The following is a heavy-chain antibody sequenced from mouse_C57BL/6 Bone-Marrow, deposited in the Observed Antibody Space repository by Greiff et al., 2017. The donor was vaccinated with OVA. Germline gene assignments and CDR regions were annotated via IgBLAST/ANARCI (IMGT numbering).Heavy chain of an antibody. CDR1: GYTFTSYW. D-gene: IGHD2-5*01. CDR3: AREYSNYVAWFAY. Sequence: VQLQQSGAELVKPGASVKLSCKASGYTFTSYWMQWVKQRPGQGLEWIGEIDPSDSYTNYNQKFKGKATLTVDTSSSTAYMQLSSRTSEDSAVDYCAREYSNYVAWFAYWGQGTLVTVSA. CDR2: IDPSDSYT. V-gene: IGHV1-50*01. J-gene: IGHJ3*01.